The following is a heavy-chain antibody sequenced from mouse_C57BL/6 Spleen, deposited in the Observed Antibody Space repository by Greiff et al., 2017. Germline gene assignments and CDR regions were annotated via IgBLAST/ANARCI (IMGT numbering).Heavy chain of an antibody. V-gene: IGHV2-2*01. CDR2: IWRGGST. CDR3: ARNGNHFDY. J-gene: IGHJ2*01. D-gene: IGHD2-1*01. CDR1: GFSLTSYG. Sequence: VHLVESGPGLVQPSQSLSITCTVSGFSLTSYGVHWVRQSPGKGLEWLGVIWRGGSTDYNAAFISRLSISKDNSKSHVFFKMNSLQADDTAIYYCARNGNHFDYWGQGTTLTVSS.